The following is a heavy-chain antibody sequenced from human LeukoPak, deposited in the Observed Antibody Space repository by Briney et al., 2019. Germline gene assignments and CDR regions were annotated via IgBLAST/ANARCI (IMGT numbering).Heavy chain of an antibody. CDR3: ASYGDYYFDY. V-gene: IGHV4-59*12. CDR1: GGSISSYY. CDR2: IYHSGST. D-gene: IGHD4-17*01. J-gene: IGHJ4*02. Sequence: SETLSLTCTVSGGSISSYYWSWIRQPPGKGLEWIGYIYHSGSTYYNPSLKSRVTISVDRSKNQFSLKLSSVTAADTAVYYCASYGDYYFDYWGQGTLVTVSS.